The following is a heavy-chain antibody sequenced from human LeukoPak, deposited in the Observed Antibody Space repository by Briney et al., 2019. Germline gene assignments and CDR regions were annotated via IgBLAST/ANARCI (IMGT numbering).Heavy chain of an antibody. Sequence: PGGSLRLSCAASGFTFSSYAMLWVRQAPGKGLEWVAVISYDGSNKYYADSVKGRFTISRDNSKNTLYLQMNSLRAEDTAVYYCARTTNYDSSGYYDPPFDYWGQGTLVTVSS. CDR3: ARTTNYDSSGYYDPPFDY. J-gene: IGHJ4*02. V-gene: IGHV3-30-3*01. CDR2: ISYDGSNK. D-gene: IGHD3-22*01. CDR1: GFTFSSYA.